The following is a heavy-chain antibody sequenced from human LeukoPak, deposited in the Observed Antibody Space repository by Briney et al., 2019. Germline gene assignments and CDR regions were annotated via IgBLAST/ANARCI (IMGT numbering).Heavy chain of an antibody. V-gene: IGHV1-69*05. D-gene: IGHD1-7*01. CDR1: GGTFSSYA. CDR3: ARDFSAGTTDRDYYYYYYMDV. J-gene: IGHJ6*03. Sequence: SVNVSCKSSGGTFSSYAIRWVRQPRAQGREWMGGIIPIFCRENYAQKLQGRVTITTDEPTSTAYKEHSSLRSDDTAVYHCARDFSAGTTDRDYYYYYYMDVWGKGATVTVSS. CDR2: IIPIFCRE.